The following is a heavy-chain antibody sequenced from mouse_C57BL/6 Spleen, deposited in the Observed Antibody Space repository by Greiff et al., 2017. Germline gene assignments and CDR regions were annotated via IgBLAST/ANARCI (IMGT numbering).Heavy chain of an antibody. Sequence: QVQLKESGPELVRPGVSVKISCKGSGYTFTDYAMHWVKQSPAKSLEWIGVISTYYGDASYNQKFKDKATMTVDKSSSTAYMELARLTSEDSAVYYCARRIGTYDGNYVRAMDYWGQGTSVTVSS. CDR3: ARRIGTYDGNYVRAMDY. J-gene: IGHJ4*01. CDR1: GYTFTDYA. D-gene: IGHD2-10*01. V-gene: IGHV1-67*01. CDR2: ISTYYGDA.